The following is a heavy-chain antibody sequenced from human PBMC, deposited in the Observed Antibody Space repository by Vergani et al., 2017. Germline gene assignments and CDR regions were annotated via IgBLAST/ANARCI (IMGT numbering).Heavy chain of an antibody. D-gene: IGHD2-2*01. CDR2: INHSGST. CDR3: ARRYCSSTSCYSH. J-gene: IGHJ4*02. CDR1: GGSFSGYY. Sequence: QVQLQQWGAGLLKPSETLSLTCAVHGGSFSGYYWSWIRQPPGKGLGWIGEINHSGSTNYNPSLKSRVTISVDTSKNQFSLKLSSVTAADTAVYYCARRYCSSTSCYSHWGQGTLVTVSS. V-gene: IGHV4-34*01.